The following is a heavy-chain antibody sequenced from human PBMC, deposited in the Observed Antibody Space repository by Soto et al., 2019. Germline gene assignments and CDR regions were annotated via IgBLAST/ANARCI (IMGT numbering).Heavy chain of an antibody. D-gene: IGHD6-13*01. CDR1: GFTFSSYA. V-gene: IGHV3-30-3*01. Sequence: GGSLRLSCAASGFTFSSYAMHWVRQAPGKGLEWVAVISYDGSNKYYADSVKGRFTISRDNSKNTLYLQMNSLRAEDTAVYYCAREGQQLYYYYGMDVWGQGTTVTVSS. CDR3: AREGQQLYYYYGMDV. J-gene: IGHJ6*02. CDR2: ISYDGSNK.